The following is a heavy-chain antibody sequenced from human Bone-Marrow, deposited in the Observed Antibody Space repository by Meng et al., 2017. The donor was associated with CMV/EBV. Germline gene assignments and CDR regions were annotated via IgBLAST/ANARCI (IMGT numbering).Heavy chain of an antibody. CDR1: GYTFSSNA. J-gene: IGHJ4*02. D-gene: IGHD6-13*01. CDR3: ARSQYSSSWYPFTH. Sequence: QRVHAGAEVEEPGASVKGSCQASGYTFSSNAVSWVRQAPGQGLEWMGGIIPIFGTANYAQKFQGRVTITADESTSTAYMELSSLRSEDTAVYYCARSQYSSSWYPFTHWGQGTLVTVSS. V-gene: IGHV1-69*13. CDR2: IIPIFGTA.